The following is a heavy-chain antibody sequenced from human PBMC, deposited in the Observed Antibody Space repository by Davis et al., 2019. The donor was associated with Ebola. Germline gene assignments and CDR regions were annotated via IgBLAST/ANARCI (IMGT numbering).Heavy chain of an antibody. J-gene: IGHJ4*02. Sequence: PGGSLRLSCAASGFLFRTYSMNWVRQAPGKGLEWVSTISGRGTLTYYVDSVKGRFTISGDDAKKTLYLQMNSLRADDTAVYFCARGTGTGFDYWGQGMLVTVSS. CDR3: ARGTGTGFDY. V-gene: IGHV3-21*01. CDR2: ISGRGTLT. CDR1: GFLFRTYS. D-gene: IGHD1-14*01.